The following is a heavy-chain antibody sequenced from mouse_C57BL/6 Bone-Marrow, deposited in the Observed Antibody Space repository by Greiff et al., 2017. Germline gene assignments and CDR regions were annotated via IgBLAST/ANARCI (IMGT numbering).Heavy chain of an antibody. J-gene: IGHJ2*01. CDR1: GFTFSDAW. D-gene: IGHD1-1*01. CDR3: TTTVVPWGYYFDY. CDR2: IRNKANNHAT. Sequence: EVKLMESGGGLVQPGGSMKLSCAASGFTFSDAWMDWVRQSPEKGLEWVAEIRNKANNHATYYAESVKGRFTISRDDSKSSVYLQMNSLRAEDTGIYYCTTTVVPWGYYFDYWGQGTTLTVSS. V-gene: IGHV6-6*01.